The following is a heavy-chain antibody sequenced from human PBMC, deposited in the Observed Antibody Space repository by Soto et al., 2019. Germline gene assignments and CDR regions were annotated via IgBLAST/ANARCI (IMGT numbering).Heavy chain of an antibody. D-gene: IGHD6-13*01. J-gene: IGHJ5*02. Sequence: GGSLRLSCAASGFTFSSYGMHWVRQAPGKGLEWVAVIWYDGSNKYYADSVKGRFTISRDNSKNTLYLQMNSLRAEDTAVYYCARDRIAAAGINIYWFDPWGQGTLVTVSS. CDR1: GFTFSSYG. CDR2: IWYDGSNK. V-gene: IGHV3-33*01. CDR3: ARDRIAAAGINIYWFDP.